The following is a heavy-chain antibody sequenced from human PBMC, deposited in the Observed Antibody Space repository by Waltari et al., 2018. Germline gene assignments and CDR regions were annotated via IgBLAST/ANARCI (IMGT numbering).Heavy chain of an antibody. CDR1: GGSFSGYY. CDR3: ARGYCSGDSCSVYFDY. J-gene: IGHJ4*02. D-gene: IGHD2-15*01. Sequence: QVQLQQWGAGLLKPSETLSLTCAVYGGSFSGYYWSWIRRPTGKGLEWIGEINHSGSTNYHPSLKSRVTISVDTSKNQFSLKVNSVTAADTAVYYCARGYCSGDSCSVYFDYLCQGTLVTVSS. CDR2: INHSGST. V-gene: IGHV4-34*02.